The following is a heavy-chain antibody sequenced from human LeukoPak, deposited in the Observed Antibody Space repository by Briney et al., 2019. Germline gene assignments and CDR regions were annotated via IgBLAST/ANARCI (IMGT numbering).Heavy chain of an antibody. CDR1: GFTFGDYA. Sequence: GGSLRLSCTASGFTFGDYAMSWFRQAPGKGLEWVGFIRSKAYGGTTEYAASVKGRFTISRDNSKNTLYLQMNSLRAEDTAVYYCAREGRITMIVDAFDIWGQGTMVTVFS. CDR2: IRSKAYGGTT. CDR3: AREGRITMIVDAFDI. J-gene: IGHJ3*02. D-gene: IGHD3-22*01. V-gene: IGHV3-49*03.